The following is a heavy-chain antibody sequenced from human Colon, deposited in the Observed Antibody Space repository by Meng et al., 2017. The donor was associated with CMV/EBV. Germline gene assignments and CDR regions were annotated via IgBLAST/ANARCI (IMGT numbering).Heavy chain of an antibody. J-gene: IGHJ4*02. CDR2: INHSGST. CDR3: ARPNSVVVPAADPFDY. Sequence: GSLRLSCAVYGGSFSGYYWSWIRQPPGKGLEWIGEINHSGSTNYNPSLKSRVTISVDTSKNQFSLKLSSVTAADTAVYYCARPNSVVVPAADPFDYWGQGTLVTVSS. CDR1: GGSFSGYY. V-gene: IGHV4-34*01. D-gene: IGHD2-2*01.